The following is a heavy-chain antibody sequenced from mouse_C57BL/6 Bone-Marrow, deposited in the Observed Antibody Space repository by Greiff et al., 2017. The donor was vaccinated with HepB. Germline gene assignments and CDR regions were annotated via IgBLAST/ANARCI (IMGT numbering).Heavy chain of an antibody. D-gene: IGHD2-4*01. CDR3: ARETGGLRGWYFDY. Sequence: EVQLQQSGPELVKPGASVKIPCKASGYTFTDYNMDWVKQSHGKSLEWIGDINPNNGGTIYNQKFKGKATLTVDKSSSTAYMELRSLTSEDTAVYYCARETGGLRGWYFDYWGQGTTLTVSS. CDR1: GYTFTDYN. V-gene: IGHV1-18*01. J-gene: IGHJ2*01. CDR2: INPNNGGT.